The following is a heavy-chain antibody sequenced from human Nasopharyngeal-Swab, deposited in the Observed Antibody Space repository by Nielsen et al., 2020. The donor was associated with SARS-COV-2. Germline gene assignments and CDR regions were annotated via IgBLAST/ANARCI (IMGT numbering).Heavy chain of an antibody. V-gene: IGHV3-30*18. J-gene: IGHJ3*02. D-gene: IGHD3-3*01. CDR1: GFTFSSYV. Sequence: SLNIHCAASGFTFSSYVMDLVRQAPGKGLEWVAVIPYDGSNKYYADSVKGRFIISRDNSKNTLYLQMNSLRAEDTAVYYCANLIFGDAFDIWGQGTMVTVSS. CDR3: ANLIFGDAFDI. CDR2: IPYDGSNK.